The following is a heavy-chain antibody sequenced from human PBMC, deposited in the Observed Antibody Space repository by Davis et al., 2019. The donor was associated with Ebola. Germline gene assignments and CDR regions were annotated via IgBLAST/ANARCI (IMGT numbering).Heavy chain of an antibody. CDR2: INTNNGDT. D-gene: IGHD2-15*01. CDR1: GYTFTAYY. V-gene: IGHV1-2*04. Sequence: AASVTVSCKASGYTFTAYYIHWVRQAPGQGLEWMGWINTNNGDTSYPQKFQGWVTMARDTSITTAYMELNRLTSDDTAVYYCARGVVASPWYFDLWGRGTLVTVSS. J-gene: IGHJ2*01. CDR3: ARGVVASPWYFDL.